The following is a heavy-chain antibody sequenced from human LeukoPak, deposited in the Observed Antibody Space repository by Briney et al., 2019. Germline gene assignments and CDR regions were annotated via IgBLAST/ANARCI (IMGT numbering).Heavy chain of an antibody. Sequence: GGSLRLSCAASGFTFSSYAMHWVRQAPGKGLEWVAVISYDGSNKYYADSVKGRFTISRDNSQDTLYLQMNSLRAEDTAVYYCAGPAGGSATPYYFDYWGQGTLVTVSS. CDR1: GFTFSSYA. V-gene: IGHV3-30*04. CDR3: AGPAGGSATPYYFDY. J-gene: IGHJ4*02. CDR2: ISYDGSNK. D-gene: IGHD2-15*01.